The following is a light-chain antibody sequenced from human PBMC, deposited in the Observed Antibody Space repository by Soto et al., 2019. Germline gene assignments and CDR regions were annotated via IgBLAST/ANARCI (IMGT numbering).Light chain of an antibody. J-gene: IGKJ1*01. CDR1: QSLLHSNGYNY. CDR2: LGS. V-gene: IGKV2-28*01. Sequence: DIVVTQSPLSLPVTPGEPASISCRSSQSLLHSNGYNYLDWYPQKPGQSPQLLIHLGSIRASGVPDRFSVSGSGTDFTLKISRVEAGDVGVYYCMQALQTPWTFGQGTRVEIK. CDR3: MQALQTPWT.